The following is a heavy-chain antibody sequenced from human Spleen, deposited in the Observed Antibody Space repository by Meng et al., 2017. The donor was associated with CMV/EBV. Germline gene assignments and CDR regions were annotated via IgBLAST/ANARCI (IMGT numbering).Heavy chain of an antibody. D-gene: IGHD3-3*01. J-gene: IGHJ6*02. CDR1: GFSLSRFG. CDR3: ARDSIAWSGYYALRPTFYGMDV. V-gene: IGHV3-21*01. Sequence: GESLKISCAASGFSLSRFGMHWVRQAPGKGLEWVSSISGSSSYIYYADSVKGRFTISRDNAKNSLYLQMNSLRAEDTAVYYCARDSIAWSGYYALRPTFYGMDVWGQGTTVTVSS. CDR2: ISGSSSYI.